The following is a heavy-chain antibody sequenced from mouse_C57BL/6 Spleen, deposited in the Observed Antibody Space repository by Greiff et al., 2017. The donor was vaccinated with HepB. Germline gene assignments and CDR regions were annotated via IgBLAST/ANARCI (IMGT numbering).Heavy chain of an antibody. J-gene: IGHJ4*01. CDR1: GFSLTSYG. Sequence: QVQLQQSGPGLVQPSQRLSITCTVSGFSLTSYGVHWVRQSPGKGLEWLGVIWRGGSTDYNAAFMSRLSITKDNSKSQVFFKMNSLQADDTAIYYCAKKAIYDGSMDYWGQGTSVTVSS. CDR2: IWRGGST. D-gene: IGHD2-3*01. V-gene: IGHV2-5*01. CDR3: AKKAIYDGSMDY.